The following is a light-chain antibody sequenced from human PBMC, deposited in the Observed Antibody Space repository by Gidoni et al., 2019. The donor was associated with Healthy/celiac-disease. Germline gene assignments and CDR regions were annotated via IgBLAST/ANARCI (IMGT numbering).Light chain of an antibody. J-gene: IGKJ2*01. CDR1: QSVLYSSNNKNY. Sequence: DIVMTQSPDSLAVSLGERATIKCKSSQSVLYSSNNKNYLAWYQQKPGQPPKLLIYWASTRESGVPDRFSGSGSGTDFTLTISSLQAEDVAVYYCQQYYSTPDTFGQXTKLEIK. CDR3: QQYYSTPDT. CDR2: WAS. V-gene: IGKV4-1*01.